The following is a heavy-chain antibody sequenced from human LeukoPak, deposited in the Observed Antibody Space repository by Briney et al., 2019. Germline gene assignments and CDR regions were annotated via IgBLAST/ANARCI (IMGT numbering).Heavy chain of an antibody. CDR3: AKISSGIYDYVWGSYRNTENSVDY. CDR2: IRYDGSNK. J-gene: IGHJ4*02. CDR1: GFTFSSYG. D-gene: IGHD3-16*02. Sequence: TGGSLRLSCAASGFTFSSYGMHWVRQAPGKGLEWVAFIRYDGSNKYYADSVKGRFTISRDNSKNTLYLKMNSLRAEDTAVYYCAKISSGIYDYVWGSYRNTENSVDYWGQGPLVTVSS. V-gene: IGHV3-30*02.